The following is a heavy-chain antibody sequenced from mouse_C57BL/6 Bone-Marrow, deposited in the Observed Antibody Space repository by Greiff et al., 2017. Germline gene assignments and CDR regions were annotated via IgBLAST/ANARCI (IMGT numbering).Heavy chain of an antibody. CDR2: IYPGDGDT. D-gene: IGHD3-2*02. CDR1: GYAFSSSW. Sequence: QVQLQQSGPELVKPGASVKISCKASGYAFSSSWMNWVKQRPGKGLEWIGRIYPGDGDTNYNGKFKGRATLAADKSSSTAYMQLSSLTSEDCAVYFCARGGSSGPFGCWGQGTLVTVSA. V-gene: IGHV1-82*01. CDR3: ARGGSSGPFGC. J-gene: IGHJ3*01.